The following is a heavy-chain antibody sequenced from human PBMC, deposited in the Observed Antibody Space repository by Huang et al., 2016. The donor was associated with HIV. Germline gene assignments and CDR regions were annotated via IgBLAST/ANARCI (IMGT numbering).Heavy chain of an antibody. CDR2: IHYGGNI. CDR3: ARPLTGTTALGY. Sequence: QLQLQESGPGLVKPSETLSLTCAVSGSSIRSSYYWGWIRQPPGKGLEWIGNIHYGGNISYNPSLKSRVTISVDTSKNHISLKVDSVTAADTAVYYCARPLTGTTALGYWGQGTLVTVSS. CDR1: GSSIRSSYY. J-gene: IGHJ4*02. V-gene: IGHV4-39*01. D-gene: IGHD1-20*01.